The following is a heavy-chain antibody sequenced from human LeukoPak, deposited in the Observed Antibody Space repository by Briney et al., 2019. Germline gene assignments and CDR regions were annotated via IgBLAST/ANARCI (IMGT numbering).Heavy chain of an antibody. J-gene: IGHJ3*02. CDR1: GFTFSSYA. V-gene: IGHV3-64*01. Sequence: PGGSLRLSCAASGFTFSSYAVHWVRQGPGKGLEYVSAISSNGGSTYYANSVKGRFTISRDNSKNTLYLQMGSLRAEDMAVYYCARPRDGYNFGAFDIWGQGTMVSVSS. CDR3: ARPRDGYNFGAFDI. CDR2: ISSNGGST. D-gene: IGHD5-24*01.